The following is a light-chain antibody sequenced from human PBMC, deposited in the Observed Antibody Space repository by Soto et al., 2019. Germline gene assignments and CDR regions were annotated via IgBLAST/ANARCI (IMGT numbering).Light chain of an antibody. CDR1: SSNIGAGYN. V-gene: IGLV1-40*01. Sequence: QSVLTQPPSVSGAPGQRVSISCTGSSSNIGAGYNVHWYQQLPGTAPKLLIYDDNNRPSGVPDRFSGSKSGTSASLAITGLRAEDEADYYCQSYDTSLSGFYIFGTGTKLTVL. J-gene: IGLJ1*01. CDR3: QSYDTSLSGFYI. CDR2: DDN.